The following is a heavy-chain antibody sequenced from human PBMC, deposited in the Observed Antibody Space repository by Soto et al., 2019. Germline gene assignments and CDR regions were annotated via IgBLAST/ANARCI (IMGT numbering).Heavy chain of an antibody. V-gene: IGHV4-39*01. CDR1: SGSVSSSSYY. CDR2: IYYSGST. CDR3: ARQDYAGGPFDY. J-gene: IGHJ4*02. D-gene: IGHD4-17*01. Sequence: QLQLQESGPGLVKPSETLSLTCAVSSGSVSSSSYYWGWIRQPPGKGLEWIGIIYYSGSTYYDPSLKHRVTLTVDTSKNQFSLKLSSVIAADTAVYYCARQDYAGGPFDYWGQGTLVTVSS.